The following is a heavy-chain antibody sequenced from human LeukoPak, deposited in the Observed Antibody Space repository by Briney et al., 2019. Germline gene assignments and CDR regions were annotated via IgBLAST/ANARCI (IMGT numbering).Heavy chain of an antibody. J-gene: IGHJ6*02. Sequence: SETLSLTCTVSGGSISSSSYYWGWIRQPPGKGLEWIGSIYHSGSTYYNPSLKSRVTISVDTSKNQFSLKLSSVTAADTAVYYCAREDSSDHTNPSLYYYGMDVWGQGTTVTVSS. CDR2: IYHSGST. D-gene: IGHD6-19*01. CDR1: GGSISSSSYY. CDR3: AREDSSDHTNPSLYYYGMDV. V-gene: IGHV4-39*07.